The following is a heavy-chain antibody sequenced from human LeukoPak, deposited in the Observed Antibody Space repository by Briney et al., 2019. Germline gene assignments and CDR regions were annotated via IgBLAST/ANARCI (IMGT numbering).Heavy chain of an antibody. CDR3: ARDLSVGAKPDLGFDY. V-gene: IGHV3-21*01. J-gene: IGHJ4*02. CDR1: GFTFSSYN. CDR2: ISSSSTYI. Sequence: GGSLRLSCAASGFTFSSYNMNWVRQAPGKGLEWVSSISSSSTYIYYADSMKGRFTISRDNAKNSLYLQMNSLRAEDTAVYYCARDLSVGAKPDLGFDYWGQGSLVTVSS. D-gene: IGHD1-26*01.